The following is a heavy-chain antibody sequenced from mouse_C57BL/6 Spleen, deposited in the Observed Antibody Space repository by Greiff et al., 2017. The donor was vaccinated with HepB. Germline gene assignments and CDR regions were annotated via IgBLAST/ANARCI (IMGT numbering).Heavy chain of an antibody. CDR3: ARGDWGWYFDG. V-gene: IGHV1-76*01. Sequence: QVQLQQSGAELVRPGASVKLSCKASGYTFTEYYINWVKQRPGQGLEWIARIYPGSGNTYYNEKFKGKATLTAEKSSSTAYMQLSSLTSEDSAVYFWARGDWGWYFDGWGTGTTVTVSS. D-gene: IGHD4-1*01. CDR2: IYPGSGNT. J-gene: IGHJ1*03. CDR1: GYTFTEYY.